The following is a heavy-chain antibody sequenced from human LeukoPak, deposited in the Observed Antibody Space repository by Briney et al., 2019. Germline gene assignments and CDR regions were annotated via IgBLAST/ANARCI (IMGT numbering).Heavy chain of an antibody. CDR3: ARLGYCSSTSCSLAFDY. CDR2: ISSSSSTI. Sequence: GGSLRLSCAASGFTFSSYSMNWVRQAPGKGLEWVSYISSSSSTIYYADSVKGRFTISRDNAKNSLYLQMNSLRAEDTAVYYCARLGYCSSTSCSLAFDYWGQGTLVTVSS. D-gene: IGHD2-2*01. J-gene: IGHJ4*02. CDR1: GFTFSSYS. V-gene: IGHV3-48*01.